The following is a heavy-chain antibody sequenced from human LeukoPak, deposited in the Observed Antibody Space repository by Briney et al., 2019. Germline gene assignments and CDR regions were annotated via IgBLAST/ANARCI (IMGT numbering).Heavy chain of an antibody. CDR3: AKDLSPVGYFQH. D-gene: IGHD3-10*01. CDR2: ISWNSGSI. V-gene: IGHV3-9*01. CDR1: GFTFDDYA. J-gene: IGHJ1*01. Sequence: QPGGSLRLSCAASGFTFDDYAMHWVRQAPGKGLEWVSGISWNSGSIGYADSVKGRFTISRDNAKNSLYLQMNSLRAEDTALYYCAKDLSPVGYFQHWGQGTLVTVSS.